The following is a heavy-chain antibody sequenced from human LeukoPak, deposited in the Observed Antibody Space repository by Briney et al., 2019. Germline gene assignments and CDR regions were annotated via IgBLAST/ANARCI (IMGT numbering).Heavy chain of an antibody. CDR2: INPNSGGS. D-gene: IGHD5-24*01. Sequence: AASVKVSCKASGYTFTGYHMHWVRQAPGQGLEWVGWINPNSGGSNYAQKFQGRVTMTRDTSISTAYMELGRLRSDDTAVYYCATSIRCVRGPCNSDYNYFDPWGQGTLVIVSS. CDR3: ATSIRCVRGPCNSDYNYFDP. CDR1: GYTFTGYH. V-gene: IGHV1-2*02. J-gene: IGHJ5*02.